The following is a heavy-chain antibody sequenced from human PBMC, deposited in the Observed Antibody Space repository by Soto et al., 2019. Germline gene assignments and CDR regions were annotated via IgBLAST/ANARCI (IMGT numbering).Heavy chain of an antibody. D-gene: IGHD3-3*01. CDR2: IYYSGST. Sequence: SETLSLTCTVSGGSISSYYWSWIRQPPGKGLEWIGYIYYSGSTNYNPSLKSRVTISVDTSKNQFSLKLSSVTAADTAVYYCARVWAGVVGDFGHYYMDVWGKGTTVTVSS. V-gene: IGHV4-59*01. J-gene: IGHJ6*03. CDR1: GGSISSYY. CDR3: ARVWAGVVGDFGHYYMDV.